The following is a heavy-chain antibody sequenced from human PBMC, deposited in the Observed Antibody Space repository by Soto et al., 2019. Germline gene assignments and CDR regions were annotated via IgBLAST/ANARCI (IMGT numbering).Heavy chain of an antibody. CDR1: GASINNYY. J-gene: IGHJ4*02. Sequence: SETLSLTCSVSGASINNYYWSWIRQPPGKGLEWIGYVYYTGSTSTKYNPSLQGRVAMSVGSSKNQFSLKLTSMTAADTALYYCAKYRRTDAEGYRLDFWGPGTLVTVSS. CDR2: VYYTGSTST. D-gene: IGHD5-12*01. V-gene: IGHV4-59*01. CDR3: AKYRRTDAEGYRLDF.